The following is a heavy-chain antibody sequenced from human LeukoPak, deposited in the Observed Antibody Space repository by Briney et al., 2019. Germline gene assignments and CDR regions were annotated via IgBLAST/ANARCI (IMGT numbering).Heavy chain of an antibody. CDR3: ARTPATVIRGVIEDGMDV. CDR2: IDPNTGRT. D-gene: IGHD3-10*01. V-gene: IGHV1-2*02. Sequence: ASVKVSCKPSGYTFTDYYLHWVRQAPGQGLEWMGWIDPNTGRTNYAENFQGRVTMTRDTSVSTAYMDLSRLGSDDTAVYYCARTPATVIRGVIEDGMDVWGQGTTVTVSS. J-gene: IGHJ6*02. CDR1: GYTFTDYY.